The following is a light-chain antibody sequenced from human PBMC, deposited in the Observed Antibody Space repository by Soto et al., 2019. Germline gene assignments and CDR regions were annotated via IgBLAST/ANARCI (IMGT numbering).Light chain of an antibody. CDR1: QSLLYSSNNKNY. CDR2: WAS. J-gene: IGKJ1*01. V-gene: IGKV4-1*01. Sequence: DTVMTQSPESLAVSLGERATINCKSSQSLLYSSNNKNYLAWYQQKPGQPPKLLIYWASTRESGVPDRFSGSGSGTDFTLTISSLQAEDVAVYYCQQYYRTPRTFGQGTKVEIK. CDR3: QQYYRTPRT.